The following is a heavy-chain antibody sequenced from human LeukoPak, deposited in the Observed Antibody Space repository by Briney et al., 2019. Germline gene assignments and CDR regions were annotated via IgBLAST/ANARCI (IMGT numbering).Heavy chain of an antibody. V-gene: IGHV3-23*01. Sequence: GSLRLSCAASGFTFSNYAMSWVRQAPGKGLEWVSGITGSGGSTNYADSVKGRFTISRDNSKNTLYLQMSSLRAEDTAVYYCAKDQAYYYDSGGYYSGAFDIWGQGTMVTVSS. CDR1: GFTFSNYA. J-gene: IGHJ3*02. CDR2: ITGSGGST. D-gene: IGHD3-22*01. CDR3: AKDQAYYYDSGGYYSGAFDI.